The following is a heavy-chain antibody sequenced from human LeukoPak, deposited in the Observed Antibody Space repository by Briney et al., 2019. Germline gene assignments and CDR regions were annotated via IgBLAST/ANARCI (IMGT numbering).Heavy chain of an antibody. V-gene: IGHV1-8*01. D-gene: IGHD3-9*01. CDR1: GYTFTSYD. CDR3: ARAITYYDILTGYPIGDYYMDV. J-gene: IGHJ6*03. Sequence: GASAKVSCKASGYTFTSYDINWVRQATGQGLEWMGWMNPNSGNTGYAQKFQGRVTMTRNTSISTAYMELGSLRSEDTAVYYCARAITYYDILTGYPIGDYYMDVWGKGTTVTVSS. CDR2: MNPNSGNT.